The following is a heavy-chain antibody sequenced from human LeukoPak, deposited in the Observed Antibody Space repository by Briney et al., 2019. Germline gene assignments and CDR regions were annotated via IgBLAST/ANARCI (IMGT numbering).Heavy chain of an antibody. CDR2: ISGSGGRT. J-gene: IGHJ4*02. CDR3: AKDLWFGEFAPDY. CDR1: GFTFSSYA. V-gene: IGHV3-23*01. Sequence: GGSLRLSCAASGFTFSSYAMSWVRQAPGKGLEWASGISGSGGRTYYADSVKGRFTISRDNSKNTLYLQMNSLRVDDMAVYYCAKDLWFGEFAPDYWGQGALVTVSS. D-gene: IGHD3-10*01.